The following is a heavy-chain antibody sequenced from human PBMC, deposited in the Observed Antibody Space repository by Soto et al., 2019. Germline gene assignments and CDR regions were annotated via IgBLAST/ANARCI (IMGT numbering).Heavy chain of an antibody. CDR3: AKQAATDTIWRWFDP. CDR1: GFTFSTYG. Sequence: PGGSLRLSCAASGFTFSTYGMHWVRQAPGKGLEWVAVISYDGSKKYYADSVKGRFTISRDNSKNTLYLQMNGLRADDTAAYYCAKQAATDTIWRWFDPWGQGTLVTVSS. CDR2: ISYDGSKK. D-gene: IGHD6-13*01. J-gene: IGHJ5*02. V-gene: IGHV3-30*18.